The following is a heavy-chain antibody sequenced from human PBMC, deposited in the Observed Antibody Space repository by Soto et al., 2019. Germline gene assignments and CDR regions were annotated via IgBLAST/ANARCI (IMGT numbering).Heavy chain of an antibody. J-gene: IGHJ6*02. V-gene: IGHV3-23*01. CDR2: ISGSGGST. CDR1: RFTFSSYA. Sequence: GGSLRLSCAASRFTFSSYAMSWVRQAPGKGLEWVSAISGSGGSTYYADSVKGRFTISRDNSKNTLYLQMNSLRAEDTAVYYCAKDLGPVEYSSSLGAGYYYYYYGMDVWGQGTTVTVSS. CDR3: AKDLGPVEYSSSLGAGYYYYYYGMDV. D-gene: IGHD6-6*01.